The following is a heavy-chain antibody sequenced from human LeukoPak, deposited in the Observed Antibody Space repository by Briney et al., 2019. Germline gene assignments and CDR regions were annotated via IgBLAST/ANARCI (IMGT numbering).Heavy chain of an antibody. CDR3: ARERRGYYDILIGGYFDY. CDR2: ISYDGSNK. Sequence: PGGSLRLSCAASGFTFSSYGMHWVRQAPGKGLEWVAVISYDGSNKYYADSVKGRFTISRDNSKNTLYLQMNSLRAEDTAVYYCARERRGYYDILIGGYFDYWGQGTLVTVSS. CDR1: GFTFSSYG. D-gene: IGHD3-9*01. V-gene: IGHV3-30*03. J-gene: IGHJ4*02.